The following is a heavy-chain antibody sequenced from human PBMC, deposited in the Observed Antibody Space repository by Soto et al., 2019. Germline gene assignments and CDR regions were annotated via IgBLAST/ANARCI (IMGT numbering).Heavy chain of an antibody. Sequence: QVQLVQSGAEVKKPGSSVKVSCKASGGTFSSYAISWVRQAPGQGLEWMGGIIPIFGTANYAQKFQGRVTITADESTSTAYMELSSLRSEDTAVCYCARGPRDIVLMVYSHPFDPWGQGTLVTVSS. V-gene: IGHV1-69*01. D-gene: IGHD2-8*01. J-gene: IGHJ5*02. CDR1: GGTFSSYA. CDR2: IIPIFGTA. CDR3: ARGPRDIVLMVYSHPFDP.